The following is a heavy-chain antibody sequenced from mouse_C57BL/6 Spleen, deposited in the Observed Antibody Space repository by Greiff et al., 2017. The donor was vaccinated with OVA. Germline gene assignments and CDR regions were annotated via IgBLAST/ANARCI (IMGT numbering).Heavy chain of an antibody. D-gene: IGHD1-1*01. V-gene: IGHV14-1*01. Sequence: EVQLQQSGAELVRPGASVKLSCPASGFNITDSYMHWVKQRPEQGLEWLGRIDPEDGDTAYAQKFQGKATMTADTYSHTAYLQLSSLTSEDTAVYYCTPTFYYYGSSPPYWGQETRVTVSA. CDR2: IDPEDGDT. J-gene: IGHJ3*01. CDR1: GFNITDSY. CDR3: TPTFYYYGSSPPY.